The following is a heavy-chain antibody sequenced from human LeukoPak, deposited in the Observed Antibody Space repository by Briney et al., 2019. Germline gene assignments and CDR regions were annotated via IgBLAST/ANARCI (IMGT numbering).Heavy chain of an antibody. CDR1: GYTFTGYY. CDR3: ARGRIAVAGRILDY. J-gene: IGHJ4*02. CDR2: INPNSGGT. D-gene: IGHD6-19*01. V-gene: IGHV1-2*02. Sequence: ASVKVSCKASGYTFTGYYMHWARQAPGQGLEWMGWINPNSGGTNYAQKFQGRVTMTRDTSISTAYMELSRLRSDDTAVYYCARGRIAVAGRILDYWGQGTLVTVSS.